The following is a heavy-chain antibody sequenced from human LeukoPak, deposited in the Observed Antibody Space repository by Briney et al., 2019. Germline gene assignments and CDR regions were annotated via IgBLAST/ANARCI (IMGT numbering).Heavy chain of an antibody. Sequence: PGGSLRLSCAASGFTFSSYAMHWVRQAPGKGLEWVAVISYEGSNKYYADSVKGRFTISRDNSKNTVYLQMSSLRAEDTAVYYCAKEPRVATIEIFVYWGQGTLVTVSS. V-gene: IGHV3-30*07. CDR1: GFTFSSYA. D-gene: IGHD5-12*01. J-gene: IGHJ4*02. CDR2: ISYEGSNK. CDR3: AKEPRVATIEIFVY.